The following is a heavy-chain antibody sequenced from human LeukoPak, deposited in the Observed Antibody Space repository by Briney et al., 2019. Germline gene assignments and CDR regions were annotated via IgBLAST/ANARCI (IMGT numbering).Heavy chain of an antibody. V-gene: IGHV3-7*01. J-gene: IGHJ4*02. CDR1: GFTFSSYW. CDR2: IKQDGGEK. Sequence: PGGSLRLSCAASGFTFSSYWMSWVRQAPGKGLEWVANIKQDGGEKYYVDSVKGRFTISRDNAKNSLYLQMYSLRAEDTAVYYCAREGLICTSTTCSIGFFDYWGQGTLVTVSS. D-gene: IGHD2-2*01. CDR3: AREGLICTSTTCSIGFFDY.